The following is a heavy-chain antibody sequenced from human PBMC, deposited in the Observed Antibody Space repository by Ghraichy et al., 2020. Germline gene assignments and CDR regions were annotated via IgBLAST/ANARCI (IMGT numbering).Heavy chain of an antibody. CDR1: GFTFSSYA. D-gene: IGHD3-22*01. J-gene: IGHJ4*02. Sequence: LSLTCAASGFTFSSYAMSWVRQAQGKGMEWDSAISGSGGSTYYADYVKGGFTNSRDNSKNTLYLQMNSLRAEDTAVYYCAKDLYYYDSRSDYWGQGTLVTVSS. CDR2: ISGSGGST. CDR3: AKDLYYYDSRSDY. V-gene: IGHV3-23*01.